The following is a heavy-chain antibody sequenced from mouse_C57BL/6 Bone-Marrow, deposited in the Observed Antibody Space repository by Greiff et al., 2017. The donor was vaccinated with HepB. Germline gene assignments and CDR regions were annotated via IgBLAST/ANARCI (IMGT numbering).Heavy chain of an antibody. V-gene: IGHV5-12*01. D-gene: IGHD2-3*01. CDR3: ARHEGWLWFAY. CDR2: ISNGGGST. J-gene: IGHJ3*01. Sequence: EVKLMESGGGLVQPGGSLKLSCAASGFTFSDYYMYWVRQTPEKRLEWVAYISNGGGSTYYPDTVKGRFTISRDNAKNTLYLQMSRLKSEDTAMYYCARHEGWLWFAYWGQGTRVTVSA. CDR1: GFTFSDYY.